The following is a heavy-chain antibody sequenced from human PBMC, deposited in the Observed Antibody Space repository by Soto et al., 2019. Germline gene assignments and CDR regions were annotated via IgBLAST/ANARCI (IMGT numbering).Heavy chain of an antibody. CDR2: ISAYNGNT. V-gene: IGHV1-18*01. Sequence: QVQLVQSGAEVKKPGASVKVSCKASGYTFTSYGISWVRQAPGQGLEWMGWISAYNGNTNYAQKLQGRVTMTTDTSTSTAYMELRSLRSDDTAVYYCAYSLPDDFWSGYTPTDVWGQGTTVTVSS. D-gene: IGHD3-3*01. CDR1: GYTFTSYG. CDR3: AYSLPDDFWSGYTPTDV. J-gene: IGHJ6*02.